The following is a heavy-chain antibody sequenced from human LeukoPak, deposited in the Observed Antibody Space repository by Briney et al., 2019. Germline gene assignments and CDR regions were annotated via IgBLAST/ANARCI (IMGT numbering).Heavy chain of an antibody. D-gene: IGHD1-26*01. CDR2: ISNSSSCI. J-gene: IGHJ4*02. V-gene: IGHV3-21*01. Sequence: PGGSLRLSCAGSGFIFSDYYMSWVRQAPGKGLEWVSSISNSSSCIFYADSMKGRFTISRNNAENSLYLQMSSLRAEDTAVYYCARAPTGVLGPTPAGYWGQGTLVTVSS. CDR3: ARAPTGVLGPTPAGY. CDR1: GFIFSDYY.